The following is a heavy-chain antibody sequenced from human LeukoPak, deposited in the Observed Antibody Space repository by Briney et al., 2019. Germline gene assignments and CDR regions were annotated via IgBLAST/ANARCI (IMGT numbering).Heavy chain of an antibody. CDR1: GGSISSYY. V-gene: IGHV4-59*01. CDR2: IYYSGST. J-gene: IGHJ5*02. Sequence: PSETLSLTCTVSGGSISSYYWSWIRQPPGKGLEWIGYIYYSGSTNYNPSLKSRVTISVDTSKNQFSLKLSSVTAADTAVYYCATGVGVVVINLWGQGTLVTVSS. CDR3: ATGVGVVVINL. D-gene: IGHD3-22*01.